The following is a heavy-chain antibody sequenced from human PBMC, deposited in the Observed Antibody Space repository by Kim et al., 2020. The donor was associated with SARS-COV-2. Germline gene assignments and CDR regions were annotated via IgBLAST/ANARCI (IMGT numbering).Heavy chain of an antibody. Sequence: SETLSLTCAVYGGSFSGYYWSWIRQPPGKGLEWIGEINHSGSTNYNPSLKSRVTISVDTSKNQFSLKLSSVTAADTAVYYCARSSLVGSSWYRGRFDPWGQGTLVTVSS. V-gene: IGHV4-34*01. CDR2: INHSGST. CDR3: ARSSLVGSSWYRGRFDP. D-gene: IGHD6-13*01. CDR1: GGSFSGYY. J-gene: IGHJ5*02.